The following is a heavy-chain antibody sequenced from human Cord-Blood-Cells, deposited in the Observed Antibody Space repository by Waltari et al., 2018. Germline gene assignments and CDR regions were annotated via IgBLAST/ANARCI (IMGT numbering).Heavy chain of an antibody. D-gene: IGHD6-13*01. CDR2: IYYSGST. CDR1: GGSISSGGYY. J-gene: IGHJ4*02. V-gene: IGHV4-31*03. Sequence: QVQLQESGRGLVKPSQTLSLTCTVSGGSISSGGYYWSWIRQHPGKGLEWIGYIYYSGSTYYNPSLKSRVTISVDTSKNQFSLKLSSVTAADTAVYYCARVLRGSSPECQFDYWGQGTLVTVSS. CDR3: ARVLRGSSPECQFDY.